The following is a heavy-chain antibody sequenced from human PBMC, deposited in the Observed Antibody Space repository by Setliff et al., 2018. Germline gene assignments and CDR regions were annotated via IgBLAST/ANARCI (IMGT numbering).Heavy chain of an antibody. CDR2: IYTSGTT. CDR3: ARGGTYRYFDY. CDR1: GASITNINYY. V-gene: IGHV4-61*05. J-gene: IGHJ4*02. Sequence: PSETLSLTCTVSGASITNINYYWGLIRQPPGKGLEWIGHIYTSGTTDYDPSLKSRVTISVDTSKNQFSLKLSSVTAADTAIYYCARGGTYRYFDYWGQGTLVTVSS.